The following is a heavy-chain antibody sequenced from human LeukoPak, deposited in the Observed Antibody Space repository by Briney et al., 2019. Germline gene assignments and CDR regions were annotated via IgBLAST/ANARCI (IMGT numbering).Heavy chain of an antibody. CDR1: GGSMSNYY. D-gene: IGHD1-1*01. V-gene: IGHV4-59*01. CDR3: AREGTAGTNLNWFDP. Sequence: SETLSLTCTVSGGSMSNYYWSWIRQPPGKGLEWIGYVYYSGSTIYSPSLRRRVAISVDTSKNQFYLNLRSVTAADTAVYYCAREGTAGTNLNWFDPWGQGTLVTVSS. J-gene: IGHJ5*02. CDR2: VYYSGST.